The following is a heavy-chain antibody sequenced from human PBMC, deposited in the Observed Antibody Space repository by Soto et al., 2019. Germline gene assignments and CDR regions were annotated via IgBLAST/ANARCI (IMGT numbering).Heavy chain of an antibody. J-gene: IGHJ4*02. D-gene: IGHD2-21*02. Sequence: GASVKVSCKASGYTFINYYMHWVRQAPGQGFEWMGRISPKSGATNYAQKFQGRVSMTWDMSLKTAYMELSSLMSEDTAVYYCARPPGYISDWQYFDIWGQGTLVTVSS. V-gene: IGHV1-2*02. CDR1: GYTFINYY. CDR3: ARPPGYISDWQYFDI. CDR2: ISPKSGAT.